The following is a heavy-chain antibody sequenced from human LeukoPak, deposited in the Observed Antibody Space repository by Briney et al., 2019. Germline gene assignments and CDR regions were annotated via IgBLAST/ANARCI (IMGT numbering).Heavy chain of an antibody. CDR2: ISAYNGNT. D-gene: IGHD1-26*01. Sequence: ASVKVSCKASGYTFTSYDINWVRQAPGQGLEWMGWISAYNGNTNYAQKLQGRVTMTTDTSTSTAYMELRSLRSDDTAVYYCARDPGGVGATDYWGQGTLVTVSS. CDR1: GYTFTSYD. J-gene: IGHJ4*02. V-gene: IGHV1-18*01. CDR3: ARDPGGVGATDY.